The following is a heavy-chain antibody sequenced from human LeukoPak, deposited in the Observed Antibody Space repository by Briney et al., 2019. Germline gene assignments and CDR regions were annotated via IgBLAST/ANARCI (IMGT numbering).Heavy chain of an antibody. V-gene: IGHV4-61*02. CDR1: GGSISSGSYY. CDR3: ARLDYYDSSGCDY. CDR2: IYTSGTT. D-gene: IGHD3-22*01. J-gene: IGHJ4*02. Sequence: SQTLSLTCTVSGGSISSGSYYWSWIRQPAGKGLEWIGRIYTSGTTKFNPSLKSRVTISRDTSKNQISLRLSSVTAADTAVYYCARLDYYDSSGCDYWGQGTLVTVSS.